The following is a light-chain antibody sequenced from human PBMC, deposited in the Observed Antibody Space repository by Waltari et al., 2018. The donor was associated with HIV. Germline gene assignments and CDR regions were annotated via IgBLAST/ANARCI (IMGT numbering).Light chain of an antibody. V-gene: IGKV1-12*01. J-gene: IGKJ1*01. Sequence: DIQMTQSPSSVSASVGDRVTITCRASQGISSWLAWYQQKPGKAPKLLIYGVSSRASGIPDRFSGSGSGTDFTLTISRLEPEDFALYYCQQYSSSPRTFGQGTKVEVK. CDR3: QQYSSSPRT. CDR1: QGISSW. CDR2: GVS.